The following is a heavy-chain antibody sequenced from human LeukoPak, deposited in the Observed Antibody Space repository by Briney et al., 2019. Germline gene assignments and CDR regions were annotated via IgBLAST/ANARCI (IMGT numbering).Heavy chain of an antibody. CDR1: GFTFSSYS. CDR3: ASHGRLVGATTDFDY. J-gene: IGHJ4*02. Sequence: GGSLRLSCAASGFTFSSYSMNWVRQAPGKGLEWVSSISSSRSYIYYADSVKGRFTISRDNAKNSLYLQMNSLRAEDTAVYYCASHGRLVGATTDFDYWGQGTLVTVSS. D-gene: IGHD1-26*01. V-gene: IGHV3-21*01. CDR2: ISSSRSYI.